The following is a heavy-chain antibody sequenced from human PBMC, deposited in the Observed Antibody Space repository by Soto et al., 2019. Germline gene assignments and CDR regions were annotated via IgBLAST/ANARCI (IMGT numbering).Heavy chain of an antibody. J-gene: IGHJ6*02. Sequence: GGSLRLSCAASGFTFSSYAMHWVRQAPGKGLEWVAVISYDGSNKYYADSVKGRFTISRDNSKNTLYLQMNSLRAEDTAVYYCARDRGDYIVVVLPRPYYYGMDVWGQGTTVTVSS. V-gene: IGHV3-30-3*01. CDR2: ISYDGSNK. D-gene: IGHD2-15*01. CDR1: GFTFSSYA. CDR3: ARDRGDYIVVVLPRPYYYGMDV.